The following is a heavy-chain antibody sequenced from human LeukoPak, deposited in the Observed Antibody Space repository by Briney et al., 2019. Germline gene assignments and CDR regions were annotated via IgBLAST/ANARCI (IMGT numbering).Heavy chain of an antibody. CDR3: ARDGVSHFDY. D-gene: IGHD3-10*01. CDR2: ISYDGSNK. J-gene: IGHJ4*02. CDR1: GFSFHYYA. Sequence: GGSLRLSCAASGFSFHYYAMHWVRQAPGKGLEWVAVISYDGSNKYYADSVKGRFTISRDNSKNTLYLQMNSLRAEDTAVYYCARDGVSHFDYWGQGTLVTVSS. V-gene: IGHV3-30-3*01.